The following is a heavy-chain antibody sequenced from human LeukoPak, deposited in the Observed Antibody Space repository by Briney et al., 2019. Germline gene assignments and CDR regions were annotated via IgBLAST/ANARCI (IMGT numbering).Heavy chain of an antibody. CDR3: ARPLNDYGDYNWFDP. CDR2: IYYSGST. J-gene: IGHJ5*02. CDR1: GGSISSSSYY. Sequence: SETLSLTCTVSGGSISSSSYYWGWIRQPPGKGLEWIGSIYYSGSTYYNPSLKSRVTISVDTSKNQFSLKLSSVTAADTAVYYCARPLNDYGDYNWFDPWGQGTLVTVSS. V-gene: IGHV4-39*01. D-gene: IGHD4-17*01.